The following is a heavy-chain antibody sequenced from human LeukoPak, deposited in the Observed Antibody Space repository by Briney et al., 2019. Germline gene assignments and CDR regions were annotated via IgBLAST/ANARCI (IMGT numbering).Heavy chain of an antibody. CDR3: ARDGRLWFGETNWFDP. J-gene: IGHJ5*02. Sequence: PSETLSLNCTVSGDSIINGSYYWSWIRQPPGKGLEWIGCIYYSGSTYYNPSLKSRVIVSLHTSKNQLSLKLSSLTAADTAFYYCARDGRLWFGETNWFDPWGQGTLVTVSS. CDR1: GDSIINGSYY. CDR2: IYYSGST. D-gene: IGHD3-10*01. V-gene: IGHV4-31*03.